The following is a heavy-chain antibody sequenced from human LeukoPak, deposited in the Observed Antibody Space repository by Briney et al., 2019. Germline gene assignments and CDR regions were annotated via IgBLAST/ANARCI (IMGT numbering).Heavy chain of an antibody. CDR2: ISSSGSTI. CDR1: GFTFSDYY. J-gene: IGHJ4*02. D-gene: IGHD6-13*01. CDR3: ARGYSSSWTHFDY. Sequence: GGSLRLSCAASGFTFSDYYMSWIRQASGKGLEWVSYISSSGSTIYYADSVKGRFTISRDNAKNSLYLQMNSLRAEDTAVYYCARGYSSSWTHFDYWGQGTLVTVSS. V-gene: IGHV3-11*01.